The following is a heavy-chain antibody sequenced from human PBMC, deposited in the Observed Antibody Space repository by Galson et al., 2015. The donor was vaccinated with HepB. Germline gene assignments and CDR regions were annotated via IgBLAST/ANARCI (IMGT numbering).Heavy chain of an antibody. V-gene: IGHV3-66*02. Sequence: SLRLSCAASGFTVSANYMTWVRQAPGKGLEWVPDIYRDGSTCYAVSVKDRFTFSRANSKNTLFLQLNSLRAEDTTVSYCAGEIAVAGTRWLHPWGPGLLVPVSS. J-gene: IGHJ5*02. D-gene: IGHD6-19*01. CDR1: GFTVSANY. CDR2: IYRDGST. CDR3: AGEIAVAGTRWLHP.